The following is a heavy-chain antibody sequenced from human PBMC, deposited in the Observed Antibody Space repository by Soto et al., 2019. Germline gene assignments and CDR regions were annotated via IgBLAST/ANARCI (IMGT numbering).Heavy chain of an antibody. V-gene: IGHV3-21*01. Sequence: GGSLRLSCAASGFTFSSYSMNWVRQAPGKGLEWVSSISSSSSYIYYADSVKGRFTISRDNAKNSLYLQMNSLRAEDTAVYYCAANIIDFNWFDPWGQGTLVTVSS. CDR3: AANIIDFNWFDP. CDR1: GFTFSSYS. CDR2: ISSSSSYI. J-gene: IGHJ5*02. D-gene: IGHD3-3*01.